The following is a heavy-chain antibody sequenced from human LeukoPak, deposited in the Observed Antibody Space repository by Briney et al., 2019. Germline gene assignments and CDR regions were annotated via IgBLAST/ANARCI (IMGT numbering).Heavy chain of an antibody. D-gene: IGHD1-26*01. V-gene: IGHV3-48*03. Sequence: PGGSLRLSCAASGFTFSNYEMDWVRQAPGKRLEWISYISGSGNTMYYADSVKGRFTISRDNSKNTLYLQMNSLRAEDTAVYYCAIPLYSGSYWDYWGQGTLVTVSS. J-gene: IGHJ4*02. CDR1: GFTFSNYE. CDR2: ISGSGNTM. CDR3: AIPLYSGSYWDY.